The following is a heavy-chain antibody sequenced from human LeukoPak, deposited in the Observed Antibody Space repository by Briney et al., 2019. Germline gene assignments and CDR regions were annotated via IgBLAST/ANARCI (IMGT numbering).Heavy chain of an antibody. CDR1: GGSISSGGYY. CDR3: ARDLAIFGNDYGMDL. Sequence: PSETLSLTCTVSGGSISSGGYYWSWIRQHPGKGLEWVAVIWYDGTKKYYADSVKGRFTISRDNSKNTLYLQMNSVRAEDTAVYYCARDLAIFGNDYGMDLWGQGTTVTVSS. D-gene: IGHD3-3*01. V-gene: IGHV3-33*08. J-gene: IGHJ6*02. CDR2: IWYDGTKK.